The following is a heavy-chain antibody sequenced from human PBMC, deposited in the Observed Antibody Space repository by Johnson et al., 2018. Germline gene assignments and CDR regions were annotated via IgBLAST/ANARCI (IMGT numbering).Heavy chain of an antibody. J-gene: IGHJ4*02. V-gene: IGHV3-72*01. CDR1: GFTVSDSH. Sequence: VQLVQSGGGLVQPGGALRLSCAASGFTVSDSHMDWVRQAPGKGLEWIGRIRDKGNTQYAASVKGRCTISRDASKNSVYLQMDYLTTEDTAVYHCGRTLDNWGQGTLVTVSS. CDR2: IRDKGNT. CDR3: GRTLDN.